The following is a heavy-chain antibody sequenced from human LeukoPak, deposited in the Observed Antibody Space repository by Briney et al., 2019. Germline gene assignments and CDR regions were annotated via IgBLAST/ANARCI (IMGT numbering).Heavy chain of an antibody. J-gene: IGHJ1*01. V-gene: IGHV3-30*02. CDR1: GFTFSSYG. D-gene: IGHD2-2*02. CDR3: AKDDSLVPAAIRYFQH. Sequence: GGSLRLSCAASGFTFSSYGMHWVRQAPGKGLEWVSFIRYDGSNKYYADSVKGRFTISRDNSKNTLYLQMNSLRAEDTGVYYCAKDDSLVPAAIRYFQHWGQGTLVSVSS. CDR2: IRYDGSNK.